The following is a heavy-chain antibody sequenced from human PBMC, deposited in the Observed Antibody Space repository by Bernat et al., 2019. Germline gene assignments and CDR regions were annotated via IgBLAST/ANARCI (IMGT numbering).Heavy chain of an antibody. CDR3: ARDRIIWFGELSLDY. Sequence: QIQLQQSGPGLVKPSQTLSLTCAISGDSVSSNNAAWDWIRQSPSRGLEWLGRTYYRSQWHYDYAGSVKSRITVNPDTTKNQFSLQLNSVTPEDTAVYYCARDRIIWFGELSLDYWGQGTLVTVSS. V-gene: IGHV6-1*01. D-gene: IGHD3-10*01. CDR1: GDSVSSNNAA. CDR2: TYYRSQWHY. J-gene: IGHJ4*02.